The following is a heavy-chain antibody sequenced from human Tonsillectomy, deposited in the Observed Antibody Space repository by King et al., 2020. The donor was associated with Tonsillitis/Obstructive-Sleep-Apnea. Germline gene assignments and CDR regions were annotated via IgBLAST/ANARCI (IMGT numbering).Heavy chain of an antibody. V-gene: IGHV3-49*04. CDR3: ARGWFSGWYGASGY. D-gene: IGHD6-19*01. CDR1: GFTFGDYP. Sequence: VQLVESGGGLVQPGRSLRLSCIASGFTFGDYPMSWVRQTPGKGLEWISFIRSKAYGGTTEYAASVKGRFTVSRDDSKSIAYLQMNSLKTEDTAVYYCARGWFSGWYGASGYWGQGTLVTVPS. J-gene: IGHJ4*02. CDR2: IRSKAYGGTT.